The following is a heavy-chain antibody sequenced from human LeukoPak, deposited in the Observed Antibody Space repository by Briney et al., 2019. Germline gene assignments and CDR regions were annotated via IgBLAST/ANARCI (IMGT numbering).Heavy chain of an antibody. V-gene: IGHV3-43*02. CDR3: AQENIAVAGGGEYYFDY. J-gene: IGHJ4*02. CDR1: GFTFDDYA. CDR2: ISGDGGST. Sequence: GGSLRLSCAASGFTFDDYAMHWVRQAPGKGLEWVSLISGDGGSTYYANSVKGRFTISRDNSKNPLYLQMNSLRTEDTALYYCAQENIAVAGGGEYYFDYWGQGTLVTVSS. D-gene: IGHD6-19*01.